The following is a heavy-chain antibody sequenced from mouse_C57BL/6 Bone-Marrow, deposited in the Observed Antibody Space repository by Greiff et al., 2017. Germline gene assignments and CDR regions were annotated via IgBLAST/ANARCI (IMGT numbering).Heavy chain of an antibody. Sequence: QVQLQQPGAELVMPGASVKLSCKASGYTFTSYWMHWVKQRPGQGLEWIGEIDPSDSYTNYNQKFKGKSTLTVDKSSSTAYMQLSSLTSEDSAAYYCAIRDYGSSNWYVDVWGTGTTVTVSS. D-gene: IGHD1-1*01. CDR2: IDPSDSYT. CDR3: AIRDYGSSNWYVDV. J-gene: IGHJ1*03. CDR1: GYTFTSYW. V-gene: IGHV1-69*01.